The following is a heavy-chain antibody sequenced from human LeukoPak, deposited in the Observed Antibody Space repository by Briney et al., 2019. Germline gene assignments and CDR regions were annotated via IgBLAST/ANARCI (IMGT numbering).Heavy chain of an antibody. V-gene: IGHV3-15*01. CDR3: SKGMATIDY. J-gene: IGHJ4*02. CDR1: GFTFSNAW. D-gene: IGHD5-24*01. CDR2: IKSKTEGGTT. Sequence: GGSLRLSCAASGFTFSNAWMSWVRQAPGKGLEWVGRIKSKTEGGTTDYAAPVKGRFTISRDDSKNRSYLQMNSLKTEDTAVYYCSKGMATIDYWGQGTLVTVSS.